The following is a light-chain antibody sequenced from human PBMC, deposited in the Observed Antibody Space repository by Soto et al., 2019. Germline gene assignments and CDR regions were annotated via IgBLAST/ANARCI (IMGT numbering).Light chain of an antibody. V-gene: IGKV3-20*01. CDR1: QSVSSSY. J-gene: IGKJ4*01. CDR2: GTS. CDR3: QQYYNWPLT. Sequence: DIVLTQSPVTLSLSPGERATLSCRASQSVSSSYLAWYQQRPGQAPRLLIYGTSSRATGIPDRFSGSGSGTEFTLTISSLQSEDFAVYYCQQYYNWPLTFGGGTKVDIK.